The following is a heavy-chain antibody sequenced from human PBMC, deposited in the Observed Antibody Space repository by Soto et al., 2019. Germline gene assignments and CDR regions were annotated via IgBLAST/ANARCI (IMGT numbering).Heavy chain of an antibody. Sequence: ASVKVSCKASGYTFTSYDINWVRQATGQGLEWMGWMNPNSGNASYAQKFQGRVTMTRNTSTSTAYMELRRLRSDDTAVYYGARDEGSVSSDYYYGMDVWGQGTTVTVSS. J-gene: IGHJ6*02. CDR3: ARDEGSVSSDYYYGMDV. V-gene: IGHV1-8*02. D-gene: IGHD6-19*01. CDR2: MNPNSGNA. CDR1: GYTFTSYD.